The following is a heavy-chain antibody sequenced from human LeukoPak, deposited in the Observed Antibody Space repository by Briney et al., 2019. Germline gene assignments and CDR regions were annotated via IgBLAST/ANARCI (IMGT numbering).Heavy chain of an antibody. D-gene: IGHD6-19*01. V-gene: IGHV4-59*01. J-gene: IGHJ4*02. CDR1: GGSISSYY. Sequence: SETLFLTCTVSGGSISSYYWSWIRQPPGKGLEWIGYIYYSGSTNYNPSLKSRVTISVDTSKNQFSLKLSSVTAADTAVYYCARGIARGWSVYYFDYWGQGTLVTVSS. CDR3: ARGIARGWSVYYFDY. CDR2: IYYSGST.